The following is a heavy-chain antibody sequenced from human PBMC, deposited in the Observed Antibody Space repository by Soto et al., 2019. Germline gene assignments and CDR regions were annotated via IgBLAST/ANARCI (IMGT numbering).Heavy chain of an antibody. CDR2: INSDGTTT. V-gene: IGHV3-74*01. Sequence: GGSLRLSCAASGFTFSSYWMHWVRQVPGKGLVWVSRINSDGTTTNYADSVKGRFTISRDNAKNTLYLQMNSLRAEDTADYYRGSNANSGVSSSSVGYWGQGTLVTVSS. CDR1: GFTFSSYW. D-gene: IGHD6-13*01. CDR3: GSNANSGVSSSSVGY. J-gene: IGHJ4*02.